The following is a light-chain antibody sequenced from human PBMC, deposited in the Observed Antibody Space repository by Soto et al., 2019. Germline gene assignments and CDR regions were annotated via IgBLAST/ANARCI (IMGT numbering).Light chain of an antibody. CDR3: HQYCSSPRT. CDR1: QSVSSNY. Sequence: EIVLTQSPGTLSLSPGERATLSCRASQSVSSNYLAWYQQKPGQAPRLLIYAASSRATDIPDRFGGSGSGTDFTLTISRLEPEDFAVYYCHQYCSSPRTFGQGTKVEIK. V-gene: IGKV3-20*01. J-gene: IGKJ1*01. CDR2: AAS.